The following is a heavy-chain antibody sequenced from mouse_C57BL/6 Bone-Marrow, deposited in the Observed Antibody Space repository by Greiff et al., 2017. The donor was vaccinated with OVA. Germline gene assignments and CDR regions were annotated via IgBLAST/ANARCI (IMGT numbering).Heavy chain of an antibody. CDR3: TTYDGYSFYYFDY. CDR1: GFNIKDDY. Sequence: VQLQQSGAELVRPGASVKLSCTASGFNIKDDYMHWVKQRPEQGLEWIGWIDPENGDTEYASKFQGKATITAVTSSNTAYLQLSSLTSEDTAVYYCTTYDGYSFYYFDYWGQGTTLTVSS. CDR2: IDPENGDT. J-gene: IGHJ2*01. V-gene: IGHV14-4*01. D-gene: IGHD2-3*01.